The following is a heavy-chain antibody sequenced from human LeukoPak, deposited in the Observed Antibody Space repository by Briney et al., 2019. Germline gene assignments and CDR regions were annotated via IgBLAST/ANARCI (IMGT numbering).Heavy chain of an antibody. CDR3: ARGYSSRYNWFDP. J-gene: IGHJ5*02. CDR1: GGSTSSGSYF. D-gene: IGHD6-13*01. V-gene: IGHV4-61*02. Sequence: PSETLSLTCTVSGGSTSSGSYFWSWIRQPAGKGLEWIGRIYTSGSTDYDPSLKSRVTISVDTSKNQFSLELSSVTAADTAVYYCARGYSSRYNWFDPRGQGTLVTVSS. CDR2: IYTSGST.